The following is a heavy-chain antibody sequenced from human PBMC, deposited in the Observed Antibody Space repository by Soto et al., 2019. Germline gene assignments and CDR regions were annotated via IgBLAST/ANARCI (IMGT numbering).Heavy chain of an antibody. J-gene: IGHJ6*02. D-gene: IGHD2-15*01. CDR3: ARNGRGGYYYYGMDV. CDR2: ISYDGSNK. Sequence: QVQLVESGGGVVQPGRSLRLSCAASGFTFSSYAMHWVRQAPGKELERVAVISYDGSNKYYADSVKGRFTISRDNSKNTLYLQMNSLRAEDTAVYYCARNGRGGYYYYGMDVWGQGTTVTVSS. V-gene: IGHV3-30-3*01. CDR1: GFTFSSYA.